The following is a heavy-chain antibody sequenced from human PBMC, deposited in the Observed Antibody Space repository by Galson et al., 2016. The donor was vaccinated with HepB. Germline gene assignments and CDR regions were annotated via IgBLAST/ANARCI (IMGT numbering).Heavy chain of an antibody. CDR3: AKGRSLSAAVSNWFDP. D-gene: IGHD6-13*01. CDR2: ISDSGGST. V-gene: IGHV3-23*01. J-gene: IGHJ5*02. Sequence: SLRLSCAASGFRFGSYAMSWVRQAPGKGLEWVSSISDSGGSTHYADSVKDRFSISRDNSKNTLHLQMNSLRAEDTAVYYCAKGRSLSAAVSNWFDPWGQGTLVTVSS. CDR1: GFRFGSYA.